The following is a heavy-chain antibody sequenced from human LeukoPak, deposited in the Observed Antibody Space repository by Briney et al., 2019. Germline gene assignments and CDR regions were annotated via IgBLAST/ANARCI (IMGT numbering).Heavy chain of an antibody. J-gene: IGHJ3*01. Sequence: SVKVSCKASGGSFGSYALSWVRQAPGQGLEWVGRIVPLLGVTDFAQKFQGRITITADKSTSTVYKELSRLRSDDTAVYFCAGGQYYFGSGTYPTDAFDLWGQGTMVVVSS. CDR2: IVPLLGVT. D-gene: IGHD3-10*01. CDR3: AGGQYYFGSGTYPTDAFDL. V-gene: IGHV1-69*04. CDR1: GGSFGSYA.